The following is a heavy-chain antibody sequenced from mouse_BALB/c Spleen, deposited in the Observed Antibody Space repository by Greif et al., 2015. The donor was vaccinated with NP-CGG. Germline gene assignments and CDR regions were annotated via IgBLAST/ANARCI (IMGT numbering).Heavy chain of an antibody. J-gene: IGHJ3*01. CDR1: GFNIKDYY. Sequence: EVQLQQSGAELVRSGASVKLSCTASGFNIKDYYMHWVKQRPEQGLEWIGWIDPENGDTEYAPKFQGKATMTADTSSNTAYLQLSSLTSEDTAVYYCNGNWFAYWSQGTLVTVSA. V-gene: IGHV14-4*02. CDR2: IDPENGDT. CDR3: NGNWFAY.